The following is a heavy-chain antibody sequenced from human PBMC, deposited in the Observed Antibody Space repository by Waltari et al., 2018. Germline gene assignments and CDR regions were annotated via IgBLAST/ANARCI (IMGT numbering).Heavy chain of an antibody. CDR1: GGSFSGYY. D-gene: IGHD3-10*01. J-gene: IGHJ3*02. V-gene: IGHV4-34*01. CDR3: ARGRRYPRMVRGARAAFDI. CDR2: INHSGST. Sequence: QVQLQQWGAGLLKPSETLSLTCAVYGGSFSGYYWSWIRQPPGKGLEWIGEINHSGSTNYNPSLKSRVTISVDTSKNQFSLKLSSVTAADTAVYYCARGRRYPRMVRGARAAFDIWGQGTMVTVSS.